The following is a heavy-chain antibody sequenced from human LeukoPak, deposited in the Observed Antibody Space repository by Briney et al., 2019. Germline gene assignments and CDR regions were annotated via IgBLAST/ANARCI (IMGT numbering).Heavy chain of an antibody. CDR1: GYTFTGYY. V-gene: IGHV1-2*02. CDR2: INPNSGGT. Sequence: ASVKVSRKASGYTFTGYYMHWVRQAPGQGLEWMGWINPNSGGTNYAQKFQGRVTMTRDTSISTAYMELSRLRSDDTAVYYCARGSSGWYTNWFDPWGQGTLVTVSS. D-gene: IGHD6-19*01. J-gene: IGHJ5*02. CDR3: ARGSSGWYTNWFDP.